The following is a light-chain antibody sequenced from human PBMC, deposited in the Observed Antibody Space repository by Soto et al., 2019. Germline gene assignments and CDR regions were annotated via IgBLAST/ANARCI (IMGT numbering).Light chain of an antibody. J-gene: IGKJ5*01. V-gene: IGKV1-5*01. CDR1: QNIRNW. CDR2: DAS. Sequence: DIHVAQSPTTLPAGVCDSVTITCRASQNIRNWLAWYQQKPGKAPNPLIYDASSLKSGVPARFSGSGSGTEFTLTISSLQPDDFATYYCQQYNTYSTFGQGTRLEIK. CDR3: QQYNTYST.